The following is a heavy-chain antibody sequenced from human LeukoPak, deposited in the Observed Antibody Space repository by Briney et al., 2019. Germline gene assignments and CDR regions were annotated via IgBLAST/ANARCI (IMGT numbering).Heavy chain of an antibody. V-gene: IGHV1-8*01. D-gene: IGHD4-17*01. CDR2: MNPHSGNT. Sequence: ASLKVSFKASGYTLTRYDINWVRQATGQGREWVGWMNPHSGNTGYAQKFQGRVTMTRNTSISTAYMELSSLRSEDTAVYYCARTPTVTTLILSFRPKNWFDPWGQGTLVTVSS. CDR1: GYTLTRYD. J-gene: IGHJ5*02. CDR3: ARTPTVTTLILSFRPKNWFDP.